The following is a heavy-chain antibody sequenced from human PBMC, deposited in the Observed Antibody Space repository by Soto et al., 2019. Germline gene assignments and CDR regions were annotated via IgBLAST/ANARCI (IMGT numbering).Heavy chain of an antibody. D-gene: IGHD3-9*01. CDR3: GRGRQNYGISWCDP. CDR1: GDSIRGYY. Sequence: QVQLQESGPGLVKPSETLSLTCTVSGDSIRGYYWSWIRQPPGRGLEWLGYLYYSVSTNYTPPLNSRVTISMDTSKRQFSRMLSSVIAADTGVYYCGRGRQNYGISWCDPWGQGTLVTVSS. CDR2: LYYSVST. V-gene: IGHV4-59*01. J-gene: IGHJ5*02.